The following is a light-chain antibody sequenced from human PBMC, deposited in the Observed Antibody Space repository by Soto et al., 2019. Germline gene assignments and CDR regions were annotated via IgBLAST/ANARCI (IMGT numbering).Light chain of an antibody. CDR1: ETVTGKY. V-gene: IGKV3-20*01. CDR3: QPYSSPPQT. Sequence: EIVLTQSPGTLSLSPADRATLSCRASETVTGKYLAWYQQKVGQAPRLLIFAASNRATGIPDRFSGSGSGTDFTLTISRLEPEDFEMYFCQPYSSPPQTLGQGTKVDI. J-gene: IGKJ1*01. CDR2: AAS.